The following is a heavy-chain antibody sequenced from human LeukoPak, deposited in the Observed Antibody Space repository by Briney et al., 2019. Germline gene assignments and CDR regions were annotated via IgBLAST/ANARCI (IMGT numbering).Heavy chain of an antibody. CDR2: IYYSGST. Sequence: SETLSLTCTVSGGSVSSGSYYWSWIRQPPGKGLEWIGYIYYSGSTNYNPSLKSRVTISVDTSKNQFSLKLSSVTAADTAVYYCAKRGSGSYYLSPVDYWGQGTLVTVSS. J-gene: IGHJ4*02. D-gene: IGHD3-10*01. CDR1: GGSVSSGSYY. V-gene: IGHV4-61*01. CDR3: AKRGSGSYYLSPVDY.